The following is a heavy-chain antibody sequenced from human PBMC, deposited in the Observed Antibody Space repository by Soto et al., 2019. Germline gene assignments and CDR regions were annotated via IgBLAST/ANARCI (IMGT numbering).Heavy chain of an antibody. CDR2: IYYSGST. CDR1: RGSISSGTNY. D-gene: IGHD6-25*01. V-gene: IGHV4-39*01. J-gene: IGHJ4*02. Sequence: SETLSLTCTVSRGSISSGTNYWAWIRQPPGKGLEWIANIYYSGSTFYNPSLKSRVTISLDTSKNQFSLKLRPVTAADTAVYYCARHEAGWYFDSWGQGTLVTVYS. CDR3: ARHEAGWYFDS.